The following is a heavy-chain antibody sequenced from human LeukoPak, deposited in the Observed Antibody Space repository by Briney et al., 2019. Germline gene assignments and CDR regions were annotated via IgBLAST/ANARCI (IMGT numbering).Heavy chain of an antibody. D-gene: IGHD2-15*01. J-gene: IGHJ6*02. CDR1: GYTFTYRY. CDR3: ARHYVLRSSMDV. Sequence: ASVKVSCKASGYTFTYRYLHWVRQAPGQALGWVGWITPFNGNTNYAQKFQDRVTITRDRSMSTAYMELSSLRSEDTAMYYCARHYVLRSSMDVWGQGTTVTVSS. V-gene: IGHV1-45*02. CDR2: ITPFNGNT.